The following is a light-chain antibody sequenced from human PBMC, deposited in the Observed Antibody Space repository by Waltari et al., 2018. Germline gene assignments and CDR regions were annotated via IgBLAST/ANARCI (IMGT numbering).Light chain of an antibody. CDR2: AAS. J-gene: IGKJ1*01. V-gene: IGKV1-39*01. Sequence: DIQMHQSPSSLSAYVGDRVTITCRASQTSSRYLNWYQQKPGKAPNLLIYAASSLQSGVPSRFSGSGSGRDFTLIITSLQPEDFATYYCQESYSFTRTFGQGTKVEIK. CDR3: QESYSFTRT. CDR1: QTSSRY.